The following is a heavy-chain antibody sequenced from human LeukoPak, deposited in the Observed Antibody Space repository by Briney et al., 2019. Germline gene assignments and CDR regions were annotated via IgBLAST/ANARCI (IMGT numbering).Heavy chain of an antibody. V-gene: IGHV3-7*01. CDR3: AREGWYYFDY. CDR2: IKQDGSEK. CDR1: VFTFSSYW. D-gene: IGHD6-19*01. J-gene: IGHJ4*02. Sequence: GGSLRLSCAASVFTFSSYWMSWVRQAPGKGLEWVANIKQDGSEKYYVDSVKGRFTIPRDNAKNSLYLQMNSLRAEDTAVYYCAREGWYYFDYWGQGTLVTVSS.